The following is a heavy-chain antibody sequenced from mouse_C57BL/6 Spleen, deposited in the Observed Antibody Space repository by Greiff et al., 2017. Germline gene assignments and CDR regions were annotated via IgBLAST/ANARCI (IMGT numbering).Heavy chain of an antibody. Sequence: EVHLVESGGGLVKPGGSLKLSCAASGFTFSDYGMHWVRQAPEKGLEWVAYISSGSSTIYYADTVKGRFTISRDNAKNTLFLQMTSLRSEDTAMYYCARLKDGYYRYFDYWGQGTTLTVSS. D-gene: IGHD2-3*01. V-gene: IGHV5-17*01. CDR1: GFTFSDYG. CDR3: ARLKDGYYRYFDY. CDR2: ISSGSSTI. J-gene: IGHJ2*01.